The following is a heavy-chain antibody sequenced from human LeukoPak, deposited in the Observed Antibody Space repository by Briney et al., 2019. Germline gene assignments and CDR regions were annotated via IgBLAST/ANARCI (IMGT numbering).Heavy chain of an antibody. Sequence: GGSLRLSCAASGFTFSSYGMSWVRQAPGKGLEWVSYVGGGISTIYYADSVKGRFTISRDNAKNSLYLQMNSLRAEDTAVYYCAREAYITFGGVIVPYYFDYWGQGTLVTVSS. V-gene: IGHV3-48*01. D-gene: IGHD3-16*02. CDR1: GFTFSSYG. CDR3: AREAYITFGGVIVPYYFDY. CDR2: VGGGISTI. J-gene: IGHJ4*02.